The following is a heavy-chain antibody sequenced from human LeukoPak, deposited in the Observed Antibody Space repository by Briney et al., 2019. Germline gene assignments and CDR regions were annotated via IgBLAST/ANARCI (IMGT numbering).Heavy chain of an antibody. CDR2: IIPIVGIA. Sequence: SVRVSCKASGGTFSSYALSWVRQAPGQGLEWMGTIIPIVGIANYAQKFQGRVTITADKSTSTAYMELSSLRSEDTAVYYCARDGEMATIYFDYWGQGTLVTVSS. CDR3: ARDGEMATIYFDY. V-gene: IGHV1-69*04. D-gene: IGHD5-24*01. CDR1: GGTFSSYA. J-gene: IGHJ4*02.